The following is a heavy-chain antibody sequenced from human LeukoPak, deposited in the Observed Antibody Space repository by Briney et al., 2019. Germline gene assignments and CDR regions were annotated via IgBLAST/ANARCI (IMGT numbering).Heavy chain of an antibody. CDR2: VSAYNGNT. CDR3: AREAYYYGSGSARRDMDV. CDR1: GYTFTSYG. J-gene: IGHJ6*02. Sequence: ASVKVSCKASGYTFTSYGISWVRQAPGQGLEWMGWVSAYNGNTNYAQKLQGRVTMTTDTSTSTAYMELRSLRSDDTAVYYCAREAYYYGSGSARRDMDVWGQGTTVTVSS. D-gene: IGHD3-10*01. V-gene: IGHV1-18*01.